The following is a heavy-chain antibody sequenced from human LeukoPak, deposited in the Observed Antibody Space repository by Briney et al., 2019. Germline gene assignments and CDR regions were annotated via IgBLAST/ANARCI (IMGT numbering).Heavy chain of an antibody. J-gene: IGHJ4*02. CDR1: GASINSDDNY. D-gene: IGHD3-22*01. Sequence: PSETLSLTCTVSGASINSDDNYWSWIRQAPGKGLEWIGYVYYSVNTHYNPSLKSRVTISVDKSKNQFSLKLSSVTAADTAVYYCARGRDYYDSSGYQGGYFDYWGQGTLVTVSS. V-gene: IGHV4-30-4*01. CDR3: ARGRDYYDSSGYQGGYFDY. CDR2: VYYSVNT.